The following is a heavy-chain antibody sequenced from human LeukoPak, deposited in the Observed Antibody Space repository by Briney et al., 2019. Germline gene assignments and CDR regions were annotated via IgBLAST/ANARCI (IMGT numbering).Heavy chain of an antibody. CDR1: GFTFSSYE. V-gene: IGHV3-48*03. CDR2: ISSSDSIM. D-gene: IGHD3-10*01. Sequence: GSLRLSCAASGFTFSSYEMNWVRQAPGKGLEWVSYISSSDSIMYYADSVKGRFTISRDNAKNSLYLQMNSLRAEDTAVYYCVRGEWVRWGQGTLVTVSS. J-gene: IGHJ4*02. CDR3: VRGEWVR.